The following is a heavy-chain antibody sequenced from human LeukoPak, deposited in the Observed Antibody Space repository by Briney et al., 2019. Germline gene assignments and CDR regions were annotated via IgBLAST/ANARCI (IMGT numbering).Heavy chain of an antibody. CDR1: GGSISSGGYY. CDR3: ARVSPRDTYYLGMDV. CDR2: IYHSGST. D-gene: IGHD3-22*01. J-gene: IGHJ6*02. Sequence: SQTPSLTCTVSGGSISSGGYYWSWIRQPPGEGLEWIGYIYHSGSTYYNPSLKSRVTISVDRSKNQFSLKLSSVTAADTAVYYCARVSPRDTYYLGMDVWGQGTTVTVSS. V-gene: IGHV4-30-2*01.